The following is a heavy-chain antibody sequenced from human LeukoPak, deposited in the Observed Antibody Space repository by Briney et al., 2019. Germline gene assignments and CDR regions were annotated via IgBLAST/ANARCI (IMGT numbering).Heavy chain of an antibody. D-gene: IGHD6-13*01. CDR2: IYYSGST. CDR1: AGSISSYY. J-gene: IGHJ6*03. CDR3: ARARGQQLVYYYYYYYMDV. V-gene: IGHV4-59*08. Sequence: SETLSLTCSLSAGSISSYYWSWIRQPPGKGLEWIGYIYYSGSTNYNPSLKSRVTISVDTSKNQFSLKLSSVTAADTAVYYCARARGQQLVYYYYYYYMDVWGKGTTVTVSS.